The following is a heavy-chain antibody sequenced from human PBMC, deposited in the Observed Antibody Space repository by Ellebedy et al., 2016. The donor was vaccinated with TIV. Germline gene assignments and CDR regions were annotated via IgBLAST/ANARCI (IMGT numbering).Heavy chain of an antibody. Sequence: MPSETLSLTCTVSGGSISRSSYYWGWIRQPPGKGLEWIGSIHYSGSTYDNLSLKTRVTISVDPSKNQLSLKLISMTAADTAVYYCVRPRSGYFAFEIWGQGTMVTVSS. V-gene: IGHV4-39*01. D-gene: IGHD3-3*01. CDR2: IHYSGST. J-gene: IGHJ3*02. CDR1: GGSISRSSYY. CDR3: VRPRSGYFAFEI.